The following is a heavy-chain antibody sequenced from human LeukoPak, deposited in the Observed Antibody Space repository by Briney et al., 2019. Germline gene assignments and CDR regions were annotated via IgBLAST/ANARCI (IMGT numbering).Heavy chain of an antibody. Sequence: SETLSLTCTVSGGSISSYYWSWIRQPPGKGLEWIGYIYYRGSTNYNPSLTSRVTISVDTSKNQFSLKLSSVTAADTAVYYCARGPGYSSGWLHFDYWGQGTLVTVSS. V-gene: IGHV4-59*01. CDR1: GGSISSYY. D-gene: IGHD6-19*01. CDR3: ARGPGYSSGWLHFDY. J-gene: IGHJ4*02. CDR2: IYYRGST.